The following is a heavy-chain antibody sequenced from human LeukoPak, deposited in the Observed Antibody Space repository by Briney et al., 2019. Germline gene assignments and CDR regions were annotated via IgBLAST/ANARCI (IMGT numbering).Heavy chain of an antibody. V-gene: IGHV4-59*01. D-gene: IGHD3-10*01. CDR3: VRDRELTY. J-gene: IGHJ4*02. CDR2: IYYSGST. CDR1: GFIFDDYA. Sequence: GSLRLSCAASGFIFDDYAMHWIRQPPGKGLEWIGYIYYSGSTNYNPSLKSRVTISVDTSKNQFSLKLSSVTAADTAVYFCVRDRELTYWGQGILVTVSS.